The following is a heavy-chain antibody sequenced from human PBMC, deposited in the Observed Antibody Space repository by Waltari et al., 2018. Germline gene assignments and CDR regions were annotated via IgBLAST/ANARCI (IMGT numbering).Heavy chain of an antibody. CDR3: ARDFNWGWDF. CDR1: GFTFSSNW. CDR2: IKPEGSQQ. D-gene: IGHD7-27*01. J-gene: IGHJ4*02. V-gene: IGHV3-7*03. Sequence: EVQLVDSGGGLVQPGGSLRLSCAASGFTFSSNWMSWVRQAPGGGLERLANIKPEGSQQYYVDSVRGRFSISRDNAKNSLYLQLNSLRAEDTAIYYCARDFNWGWDFWGQGTLVTVSS.